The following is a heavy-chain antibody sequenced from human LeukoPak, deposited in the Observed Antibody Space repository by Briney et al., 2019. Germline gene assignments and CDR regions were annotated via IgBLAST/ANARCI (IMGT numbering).Heavy chain of an antibody. V-gene: IGHV4-39*01. CDR2: IYYTGTI. J-gene: IGHJ4*02. Sequence: SETLSLTCAVSGASISRSTYYWGWTRQTPGKGLEWIASIYYTGTIVYNPSLESRVTMSVDMSKNHFSLKLRSVTAADTAVYYCARHEPRNSPFDYWGQGILVTVSS. D-gene: IGHD1-14*01. CDR3: ARHEPRNSPFDY. CDR1: GASISRSTYY.